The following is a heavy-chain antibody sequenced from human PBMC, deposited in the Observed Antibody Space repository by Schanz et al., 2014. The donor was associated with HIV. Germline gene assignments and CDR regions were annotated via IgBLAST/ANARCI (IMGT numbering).Heavy chain of an antibody. V-gene: IGHV1-46*01. Sequence: QVQVVQSGAEVKKPGASVKVSCKASGYSFTSNFIHWVRQAPGQGLQWMGVINTNGGGTSDALRGRVIITRDTSTSTVYMHLSNMRFEDSAVYYCAREKMDTGGLDVWGQGTTVTVSS. CDR2: INTNGGGT. CDR1: GYSFTSNF. J-gene: IGHJ6*02. CDR3: AREKMDTGGLDV.